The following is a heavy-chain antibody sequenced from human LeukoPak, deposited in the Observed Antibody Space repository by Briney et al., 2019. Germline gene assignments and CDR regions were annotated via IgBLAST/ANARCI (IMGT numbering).Heavy chain of an antibody. CDR1: GFTFSNAW. V-gene: IGHV3-15*01. CDR2: IKSKTDGGTT. CDR3: TTPMVRGARNLDAFDI. J-gene: IGHJ3*02. D-gene: IGHD3-10*01. Sequence: GGSLRLSCAASGFTFSNAWMNWVRQAPGKGLEWVGRIKSKTDGGTTDYAAPVKGRFTISRDDSKNTLYLQMNSLKTEDTAVYYCTTPMVRGARNLDAFDIWGQGTMVTVSS.